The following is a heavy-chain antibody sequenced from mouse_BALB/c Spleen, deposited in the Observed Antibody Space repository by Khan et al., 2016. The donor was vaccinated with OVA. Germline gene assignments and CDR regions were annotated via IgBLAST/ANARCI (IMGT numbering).Heavy chain of an antibody. CDR1: GFSLTSYG. D-gene: IGHD2-3*01. Sequence: QVQLKQSGPGLIQPSQSLSITCTVSGFSLTSYGVHWVRQSSGKGLEWLGVIWGGGSTDYNAPFIPRLTISKDNSKSQVFIKMDSLQSNDAAIYCCASLYDFGEGVSYWGQGTLVTVSA. CDR2: IWGGGST. CDR3: ASLYDFGEGVSY. V-gene: IGHV2-2*03. J-gene: IGHJ3*01.